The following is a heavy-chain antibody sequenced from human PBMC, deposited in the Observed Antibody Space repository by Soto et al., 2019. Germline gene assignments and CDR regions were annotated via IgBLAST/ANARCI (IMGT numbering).Heavy chain of an antibody. CDR1: GGSIGNYY. CDR2: INYSGNT. D-gene: IGHD1-26*01. Sequence: SETLSLTCSVSGGSIGNYYWSWIRQPPGKGLEWIGYINYSGNTKYNPSLNSRVTISVDTSMNQFSLKLSSVTAADTGVYYCAKVPESYVPPYYYYGMDVWGQGTTVTVSS. J-gene: IGHJ6*02. V-gene: IGHV4-59*08. CDR3: AKVPESYVPPYYYYGMDV.